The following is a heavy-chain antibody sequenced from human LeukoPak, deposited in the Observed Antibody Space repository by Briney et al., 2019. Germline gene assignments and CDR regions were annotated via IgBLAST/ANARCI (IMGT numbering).Heavy chain of an antibody. V-gene: IGHV4-61*02. D-gene: IGHD3-9*01. CDR3: ARQSSTYYDVLTGPFDI. Sequence: PSETLSLTCTASGGSITSGRCYWSWSRQPAGKGLEWIGRIYTSGSTNYNPSLKSRVTISVDTSKNQFSLNLSSVTAADTAVYYCARQSSTYYDVLTGPFDIWGQGTMVTVSS. CDR2: IYTSGST. CDR1: GGSITSGRCY. J-gene: IGHJ3*02.